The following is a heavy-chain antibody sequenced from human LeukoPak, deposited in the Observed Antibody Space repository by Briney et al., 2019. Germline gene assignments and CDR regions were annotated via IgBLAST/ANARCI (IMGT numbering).Heavy chain of an antibody. J-gene: IGHJ6*03. V-gene: IGHV4-39*02. CDR3: AREGLLYYYMDV. CDR1: GGSMSRSSYY. Sequence: SETLSLTCTVSGGSMSRSSYYWGWIRPPPGKGLERVGGISYSGSTYYNPSLRSRVTISVDTSKNQCSLKLSSVTAADTAVYYCAREGLLYYYMDVWGKKTTVTVSS. D-gene: IGHD2/OR15-2a*01. CDR2: ISYSGST.